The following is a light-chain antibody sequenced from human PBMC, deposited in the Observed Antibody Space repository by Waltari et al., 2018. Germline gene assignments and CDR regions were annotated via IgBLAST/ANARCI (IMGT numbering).Light chain of an antibody. J-gene: IGLJ2*01. CDR1: ALPQPY. V-gene: IGLV3-25*03. CDR2: KDS. CDR3: QSADSSGTYQDVV. Sequence: SYELTQPPSVSVSPGQTARITCSGDALPQPYAYWYQQKPGQAPVLVIYKDSERPSGIPERFSGSSSGTTVTLTISGVQAEDEADYYCQSADSSGTYQDVVFGGGTKLTVL.